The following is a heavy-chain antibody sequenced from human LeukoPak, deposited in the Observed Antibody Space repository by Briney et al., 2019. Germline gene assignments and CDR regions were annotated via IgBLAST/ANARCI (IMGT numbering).Heavy chain of an antibody. J-gene: IGHJ6*03. V-gene: IGHV1-46*01. CDR1: GYTFTSDY. CDR2: INPSSGST. D-gene: IGHD3-10*01. CDR3: ARDPGISPPYYYYMDV. Sequence: ASVKVSCKASGYTFTSDYIHWVRQTPGQGLEWMGVINPSSGSTSYSQKFQGRVTMTRDMSTSTVYMELSSLSSEDTAVYYCARDPGISPPYYYYMDVWGKGTTVTVSS.